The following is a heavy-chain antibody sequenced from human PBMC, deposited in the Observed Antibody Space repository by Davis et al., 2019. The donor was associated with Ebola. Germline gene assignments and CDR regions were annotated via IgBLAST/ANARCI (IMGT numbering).Heavy chain of an antibody. V-gene: IGHV1-2*02. D-gene: IGHD3-16*01. CDR3: ARDGSLLWGIRY. CDR2: INPNSGGT. J-gene: IGHJ4*02. Sequence: AASVKVSCKASGYSFTGNYIHWVRQAPGQGLEWMGWINPNSGGTNYAQKFQGRVTMTRDTSISTAYMELNRLTSDDTAVYYCARDGSLLWGIRYWGQGTLVTVSS. CDR1: GYSFTGNY.